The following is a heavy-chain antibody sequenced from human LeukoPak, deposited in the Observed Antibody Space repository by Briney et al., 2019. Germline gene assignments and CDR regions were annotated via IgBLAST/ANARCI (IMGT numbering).Heavy chain of an antibody. D-gene: IGHD2-8*01. J-gene: IGHJ5*02. CDR2: INHSGST. Sequence: SETLSLTFAVSGGSFSGYYWSWIRQPPGKGLEWIGEINHSGSTNYNPSLKSRVTISVDTSKNQFSLKLSSVTAADTALYYCARGEWQPRFDPWGQGTLVTVSS. CDR3: ARGEWQPRFDP. V-gene: IGHV4-34*01. CDR1: GGSFSGYY.